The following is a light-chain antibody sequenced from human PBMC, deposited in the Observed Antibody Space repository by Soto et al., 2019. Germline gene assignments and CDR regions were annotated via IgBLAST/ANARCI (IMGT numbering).Light chain of an antibody. V-gene: IGLV2-11*01. CDR1: SSDVGGYNY. CDR3: CSYAGRYTDV. Sequence: QSALTQPRSVSGSPGQSVTISCTGTSSDVGGYNYVSWYQQYPGKAPKLMIYDVSKRPSGVPDRFSGSKSGNTASLTISGLQAEDEADYYCCSYAGRYTDVFGTGNKSPS. J-gene: IGLJ1*01. CDR2: DVS.